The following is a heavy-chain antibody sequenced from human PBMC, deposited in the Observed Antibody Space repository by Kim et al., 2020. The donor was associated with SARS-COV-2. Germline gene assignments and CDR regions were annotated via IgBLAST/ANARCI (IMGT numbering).Heavy chain of an antibody. V-gene: IGHV1-46*01. D-gene: IGHD6-25*01. J-gene: IGHJ4*02. Sequence: QRFQGRVTLTRDTSTSTVYMGLSSLTSDDTGVYYCAREWPYGYNFDDWGQGTLVTVSS. CDR3: AREWPYGYNFDD.